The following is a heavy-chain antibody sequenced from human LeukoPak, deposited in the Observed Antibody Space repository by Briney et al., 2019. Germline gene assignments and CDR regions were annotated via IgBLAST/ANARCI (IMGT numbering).Heavy chain of an antibody. CDR2: INHSGST. CDR3: ARDGSKRVRGRNWFDP. D-gene: IGHD3-10*01. Sequence: SETLSLTCAVYGGSFSGYYWSWIRQPPGKGLEWIGEINHSGSTNYNPSLKSRVTISVDTSKNQFSLKLSSVAAADTAVYYCARDGSKRVRGRNWFDPWGQGTLVTVSS. V-gene: IGHV4-34*01. CDR1: GGSFSGYY. J-gene: IGHJ5*02.